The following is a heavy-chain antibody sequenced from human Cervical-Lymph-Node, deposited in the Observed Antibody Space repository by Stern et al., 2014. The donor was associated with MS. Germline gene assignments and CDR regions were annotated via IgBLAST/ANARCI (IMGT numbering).Heavy chain of an antibody. D-gene: IGHD2-8*01. J-gene: IGHJ6*02. V-gene: IGHV5-51*03. CDR3: ARIGPSGTLGHCTKTACYSASLGMDV. CDR1: GYVFPMYW. CDR2: IHPDNAKT. Sequence: VKLGQSGAEVNKPGASLKISCKGSGYVFPMYWVAWVRQAPGHGLEWMAFIHPDNAKTRYGPCVQAQVTVSADKSITTACLQWRSLRASDSATYYWARIGPSGTLGHCTKTACYSASLGMDVWGQGTTVTVSS.